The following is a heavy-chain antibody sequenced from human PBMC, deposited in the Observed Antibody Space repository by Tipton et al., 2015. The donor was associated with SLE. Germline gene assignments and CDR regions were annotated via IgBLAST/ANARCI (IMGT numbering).Heavy chain of an antibody. J-gene: IGHJ6*02. V-gene: IGHV4-34*01. CDR3: ARGCGSSTCEPFYFFGMDV. D-gene: IGHD2-21*01. CDR2: VFRGGST. CDR1: GDSLSGQY. Sequence: LRLSCSVYGDSLSGQYWSWIRQPPGKGLEWIGEVFRGGSTNYSPSLESRVTITVDMSKNQFSLRLISVTAADTAVYYCARGCGSSTCEPFYFFGMDVWGQGTTVTVSS.